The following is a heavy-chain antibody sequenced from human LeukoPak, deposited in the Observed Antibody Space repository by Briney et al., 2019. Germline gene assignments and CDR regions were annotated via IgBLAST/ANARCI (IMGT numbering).Heavy chain of an antibody. V-gene: IGHV4-59*12. Sequence: PSETLSLTCTVSGGSISSYYWSWIRQPPGKGLEWIGYIYYSGSTNYNPSLKSRVTISVDTSKNQFSLKLSSVTAADTAVYYCASDLAVAGEYWFDPWGQGTLVTVSS. CDR1: GGSISSYY. CDR2: IYYSGST. J-gene: IGHJ5*02. CDR3: ASDLAVAGEYWFDP. D-gene: IGHD6-19*01.